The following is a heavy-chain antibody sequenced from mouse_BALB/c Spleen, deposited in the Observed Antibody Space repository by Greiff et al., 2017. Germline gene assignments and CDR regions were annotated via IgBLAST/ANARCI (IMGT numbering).Heavy chain of an antibody. V-gene: IGHV5-6*02. Sequence: EVKVVESGGDLVKPGGSLKLSCAASGFTFSSYGMSWVRQTPDKRLEWVATISSGGSYTYYPDSVKGRFTISRDNAKNTLYLQMSSLKSEDTAMYYCARRYYGSSYEGAMDYWGQGTSVTVSS. CDR1: GFTFSSYG. J-gene: IGHJ4*01. CDR2: ISSGGSYT. CDR3: ARRYYGSSYEGAMDY. D-gene: IGHD1-1*01.